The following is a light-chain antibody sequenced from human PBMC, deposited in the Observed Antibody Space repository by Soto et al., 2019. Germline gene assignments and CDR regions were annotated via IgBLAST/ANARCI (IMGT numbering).Light chain of an antibody. CDR1: NIGTKS. J-gene: IGLJ3*02. CDR2: DDS. Sequence: SYELTQPPSLSVAPGQTARISCGGTNIGTKSVHWYQQKPGQAPVMVVYDDSDRPSGIPERFSGSNSGNTATLTISRVEAGDEADYYCQVWDSSSDHGVFGGGTKLTVL. V-gene: IGLV3-21*02. CDR3: QVWDSSSDHGV.